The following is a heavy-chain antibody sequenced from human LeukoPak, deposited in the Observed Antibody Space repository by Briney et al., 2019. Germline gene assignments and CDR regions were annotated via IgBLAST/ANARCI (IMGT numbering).Heavy chain of an antibody. J-gene: IGHJ6*03. CDR3: ARAVKDYDILTGYLGYYYYYYMDV. V-gene: IGHV4-39*07. CDR2: IHYSGTT. D-gene: IGHD3-9*01. Sequence: MSSETLSLTCTVSGGSISSNSDYWGWIRQPPGKGLEWIGTIHYSGTTHYNPSLRSRVTISVDTAKNQFSLTLSSVTAADTAVYYCARAVKDYDILTGYLGYYYYYYMDVWGKGTTVTISS. CDR1: GGSISSNSDY.